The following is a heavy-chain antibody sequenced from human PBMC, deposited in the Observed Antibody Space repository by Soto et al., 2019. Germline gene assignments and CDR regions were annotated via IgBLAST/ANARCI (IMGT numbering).Heavy chain of an antibody. Sequence: PSETLSLTCAVYAGSFTTYYWSWIRQPPGKGLEWIGEINSSGSTNYNPSLKSRLTISVDTSKNQFSLRLTSVTAADTAVYYCARILARFSRSAFDIWGQGTMVTVS. CDR1: AGSFTTYY. D-gene: IGHD1-26*01. CDR2: INSSGST. V-gene: IGHV4-34*01. J-gene: IGHJ3*02. CDR3: ARILARFSRSAFDI.